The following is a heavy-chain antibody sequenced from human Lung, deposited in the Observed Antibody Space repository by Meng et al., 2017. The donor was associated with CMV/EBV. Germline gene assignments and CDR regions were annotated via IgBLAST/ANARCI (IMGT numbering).Heavy chain of an antibody. V-gene: IGHV4-39*07. J-gene: IGHJ4*02. CDR1: GGSISSSSYY. CDR3: AREGGASCFDY. D-gene: IGHD3-16*01. Sequence: SETLSLXCTVSGGSISSSSYYWGWIRQPPGKGLEWIGSIYYNGNTYYNPSLKSRITISIDTSKNEFSLKVNSLTAADTAVYYCAREGGASCFDYWGQGTLVTVSS. CDR2: IYYNGNT.